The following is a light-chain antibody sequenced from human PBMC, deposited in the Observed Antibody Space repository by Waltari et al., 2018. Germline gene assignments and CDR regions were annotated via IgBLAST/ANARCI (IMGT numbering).Light chain of an antibody. CDR2: EVT. CDR1: SRDVGANNF. J-gene: IGLJ2*01. Sequence: QSALTQPASVSGSPGQSIAISCIGTSRDVGANNFLSWYQQHPGRAPKLLIHEVTKRPSVVYTRLTVSRSGTTASLTISGLQAEDEADYYCCSYTSIGPVLIGGGTKVTVL. CDR3: CSYTSIGPVL. V-gene: IGLV2-23*02.